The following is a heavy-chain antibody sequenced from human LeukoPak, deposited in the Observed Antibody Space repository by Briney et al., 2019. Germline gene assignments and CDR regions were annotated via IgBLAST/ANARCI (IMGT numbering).Heavy chain of an antibody. CDR1: GFTFSTYW. CDR2: IKLDGSEE. J-gene: IGHJ1*01. CDR3: ATYSSLNRREFQY. Sequence: GGSLRLPCAASGFTFSTYWMTWVRQAPGKGLEWVATIKLDGSEEYYVDSVKGRFTISRENAKNSLYLQMNSLRAEDTAVYYCATYSSLNRREFQYWGQGTLLTVSS. V-gene: IGHV3-7*01. D-gene: IGHD3-22*01.